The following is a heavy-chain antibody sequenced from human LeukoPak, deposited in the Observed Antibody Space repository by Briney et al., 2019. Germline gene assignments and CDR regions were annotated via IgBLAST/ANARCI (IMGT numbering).Heavy chain of an antibody. CDR3: ARDMTTVVTYADAFDI. D-gene: IGHD4-23*01. CDR2: TYYRSKWYN. J-gene: IGHJ3*02. V-gene: IGHV6-1*01. Sequence: SQTLSLTCAISGDSVSSNSAAWNWIRQSPSKGLEWLGRTYYRSKWYNDYAVSVKSRITINPDTSKNQFSLQLNSVTPEDTAVYYCARDMTTVVTYADAFDIWGQGTMVTVSS. CDR1: GDSVSSNSAA.